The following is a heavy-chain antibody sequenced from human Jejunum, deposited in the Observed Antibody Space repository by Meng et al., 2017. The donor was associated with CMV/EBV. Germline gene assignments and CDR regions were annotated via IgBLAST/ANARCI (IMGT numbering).Heavy chain of an antibody. CDR3: ARGPPRLGFEH. CDR2: IYYSGST. Sequence: VSGGSVTTNTYYWNWIRQPPGKGLEWIGYIYYSGSTKYNPSLKSRVTISVDTSKNQFSLKLSSVTAADTAVYYCARGPPRLGFEHWGQGTLVTVSS. J-gene: IGHJ4*02. CDR1: GGSVTTNTYY. V-gene: IGHV4-61*01.